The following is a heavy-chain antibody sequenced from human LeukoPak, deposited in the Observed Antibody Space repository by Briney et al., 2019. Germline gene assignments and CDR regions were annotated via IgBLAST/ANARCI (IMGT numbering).Heavy chain of an antibody. CDR3: ARDSYSGSYSY. CDR1: GYTFTGYY. J-gene: IGHJ4*02. D-gene: IGHD1-26*01. V-gene: IGHV1/OR15-3*02. CDR2: INAGNGNT. Sequence: ASVKVSCKASGYTFTGYYMHWVRQAPGQGLEWMGWINAGNGNTKYSQKFQGRVTITRDTSASTAYMELSSLRSDDTAVYYCARDSYSGSYSYWGQGTLVTVSS.